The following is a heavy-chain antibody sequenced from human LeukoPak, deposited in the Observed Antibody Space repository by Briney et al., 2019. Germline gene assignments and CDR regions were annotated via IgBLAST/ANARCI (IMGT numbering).Heavy chain of an antibody. J-gene: IGHJ4*02. Sequence: SETLSLTCTVSGYSISSGFYWGWIRQPPGKGLEWIGNVYHGGSSYYNPSLKGRVTISVDTSKNQFSLNLYSVTAADTAVYYCARRVGSSDCFDYWGQGTLATVSS. CDR2: VYHGGSS. D-gene: IGHD6-6*01. V-gene: IGHV4-38-2*02. CDR3: ARRVGSSDCFDY. CDR1: GYSISSGFY.